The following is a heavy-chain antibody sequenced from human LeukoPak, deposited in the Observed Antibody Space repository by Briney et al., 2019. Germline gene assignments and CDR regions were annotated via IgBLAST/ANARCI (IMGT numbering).Heavy chain of an antibody. D-gene: IGHD4-17*01. V-gene: IGHV4-34*01. CDR1: GGSFSGYY. CDR2: INHSGST. Sequence: SETLSLTCAVYGGSFSGYYWSWIRQPPGKGLEWIGEINHSGSTNYNPSLKSRVTISVDTSKNQFSLELSSVTAADTAVYYCARGRLNYGDYRYFQHWGQGTLVTVSS. J-gene: IGHJ1*01. CDR3: ARGRLNYGDYRYFQH.